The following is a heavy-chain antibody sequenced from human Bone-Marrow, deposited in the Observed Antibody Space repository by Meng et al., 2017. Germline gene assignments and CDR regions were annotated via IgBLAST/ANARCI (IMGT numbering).Heavy chain of an antibody. CDR2: IYYSGST. Sequence: SETLSLTCTVSGGSISSSSYYWGWIRQPPGKGLEWIGSIYYSGSTNYNPSLKSRVTISVDTSKNQFSLKLSSVTAADTAVYYCARKYCSGGSCIRPFDYWGQGTLVTVSS. J-gene: IGHJ4*02. V-gene: IGHV4-39*07. CDR1: GGSISSSSYY. D-gene: IGHD2-15*01. CDR3: ARKYCSGGSCIRPFDY.